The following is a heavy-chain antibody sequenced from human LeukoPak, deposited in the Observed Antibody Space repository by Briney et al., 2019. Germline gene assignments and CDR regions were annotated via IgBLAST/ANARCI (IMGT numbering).Heavy chain of an antibody. CDR2: IKQDGSDK. V-gene: IGHV3-7*01. CDR1: GFTFSTYW. D-gene: IGHD2-15*01. J-gene: IGHJ4*02. Sequence: GGSLRLSCAASGFTFSTYWMSWVRQAPGKGLEWVANIKQDGSDKYYVDSVKGRFTISRDNAKNSLFLQMNSLRAEDTAVYYCARVRCSRNSCFPDYWGLGTLVTVFS. CDR3: ARVRCSRNSCFPDY.